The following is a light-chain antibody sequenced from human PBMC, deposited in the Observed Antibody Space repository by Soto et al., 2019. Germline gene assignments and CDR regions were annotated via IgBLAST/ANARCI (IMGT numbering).Light chain of an antibody. CDR1: SSDVGGYNY. V-gene: IGLV2-14*01. Sequence: QSVLTQPASVSGSPGQSITISCTGTSSDVGGYNYVSWYQQHPGKAPKLMVYEVSNRPSGVSNRCSGSKSGNTASLTISGLQAEDEADYYCSSYTSSSTLVFGTGTKLTVL. J-gene: IGLJ1*01. CDR2: EVS. CDR3: SSYTSSSTLV.